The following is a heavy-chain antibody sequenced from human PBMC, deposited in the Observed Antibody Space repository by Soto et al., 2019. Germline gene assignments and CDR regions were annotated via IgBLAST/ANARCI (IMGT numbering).Heavy chain of an antibody. CDR1: GFTFSSYD. V-gene: IGHV3-13*01. Sequence: GGSLRLSCAASGFTFSSYDMHWVRQATRKGLERVSGIGTAGQTFYPDSVKGRFTISRENAKNSLYLQMNSLRAGDTAVYYCERAKVRAAGGKVCFDHWGQRTLVTASS. CDR2: IGTAGQT. J-gene: IGHJ5*02. D-gene: IGHD3-10*01. CDR3: ERAKVRAAGGKVCFDH.